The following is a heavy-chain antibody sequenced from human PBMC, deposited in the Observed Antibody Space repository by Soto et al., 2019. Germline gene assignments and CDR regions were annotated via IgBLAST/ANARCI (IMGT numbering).Heavy chain of an antibody. J-gene: IGHJ6*02. CDR3: ASQGIEYSSSSGYYYYGMDV. Sequence: TSETLSLTCAVYGGSFSGYYWSWIRQPPGKGLEWIGEINHSGSTNYNPSLKSRVTISVDTSKNQFSLKLSSVTAADTAVYYCASQGIEYSSSSGYYYYGMDVWGQGTTVTVSS. CDR1: GGSFSGYY. V-gene: IGHV4-34*01. CDR2: INHSGST. D-gene: IGHD6-6*01.